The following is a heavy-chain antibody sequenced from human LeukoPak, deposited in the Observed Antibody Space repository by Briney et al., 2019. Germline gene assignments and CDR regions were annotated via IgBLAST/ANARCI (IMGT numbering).Heavy chain of an antibody. CDR2: IIPILGIA. CDR1: GGTFSSYA. Sequence: SVKVSCKASGGTFSSYAISWVRQAPGQGPEWMGRIIPILGIANYAQKFQGRVTITADKSTSTAYMELSSLRSEDTAVYYCARGLTSPFDYWGQGTLVTASS. CDR3: ARGLTSPFDY. V-gene: IGHV1-69*04. J-gene: IGHJ4*02.